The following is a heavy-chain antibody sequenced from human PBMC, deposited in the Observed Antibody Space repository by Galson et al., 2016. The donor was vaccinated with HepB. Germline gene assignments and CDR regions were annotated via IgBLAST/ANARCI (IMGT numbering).Heavy chain of an antibody. CDR3: AKDIPPRGHDAFDI. V-gene: IGHV3-23*01. CDR1: GFPLRSYA. J-gene: IGHJ3*02. Sequence: SLRLSCAASGFPLRSYAMSWVRQAPGKGLEWVSAISASGGNTYYADSVMGRFTISRDNSKNTLYLQMNSLRAGDTAIYYCAKDIPPRGHDAFDIWGRGTMVTVSS. CDR2: ISASGGNT. D-gene: IGHD2-21*01.